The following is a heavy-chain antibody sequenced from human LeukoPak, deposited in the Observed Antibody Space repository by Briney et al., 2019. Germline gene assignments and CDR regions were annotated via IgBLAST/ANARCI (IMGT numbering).Heavy chain of an antibody. CDR3: ARDTLYCSGGSCYAHHFDY. V-gene: IGHV3-7*01. J-gene: IGHJ4*02. CDR2: IKQDGSEK. CDR1: GFTFSSYW. Sequence: GGSLRLSCAASGFTFSSYWMSWVRQAPGKGLEWVANIKQDGSEKYYVDSVKGRFTISRDNAKNSLYLQMNSLRAEDTAVYYCARDTLYCSGGSCYAHHFDYWGQGTLVTVSS. D-gene: IGHD2-15*01.